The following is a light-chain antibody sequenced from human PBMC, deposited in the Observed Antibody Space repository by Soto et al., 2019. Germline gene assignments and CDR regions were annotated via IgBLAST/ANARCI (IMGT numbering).Light chain of an antibody. CDR2: KAS. V-gene: IGKV1-5*03. Sequence: DSQMTQAPATLSASVGDRVTITCRASQSISSWLAWYQQKPGKAPKLLIYKASSLESGVPSRFSGSGSGTEFTLTISSLQPDDFATYYCQQYNSYRVTFGQGTRLEIK. CDR3: QQYNSYRVT. CDR1: QSISSW. J-gene: IGKJ5*01.